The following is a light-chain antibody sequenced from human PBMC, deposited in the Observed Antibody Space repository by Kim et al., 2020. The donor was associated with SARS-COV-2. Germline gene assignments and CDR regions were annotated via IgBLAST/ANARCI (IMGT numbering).Light chain of an antibody. J-gene: IGKJ2*01. Sequence: SPGERATLSGRASQSVSSNLAWYQQKPGQAPRLLIYGASTRATGIPARFSGSGSGTEFTLTISSLQSEDFAVYYCQQYNNWPLMYTFGQGTKLEI. V-gene: IGKV3-15*01. CDR3: QQYNNWPLMYT. CDR2: GAS. CDR1: QSVSSN.